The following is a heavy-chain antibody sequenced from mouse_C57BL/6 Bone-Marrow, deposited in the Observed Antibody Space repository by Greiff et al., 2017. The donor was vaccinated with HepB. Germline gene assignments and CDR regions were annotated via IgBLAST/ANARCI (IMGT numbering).Heavy chain of an antibody. CDR3: ARLGNFHYYAMDY. J-gene: IGHJ4*01. CDR1: GYTFTSYW. D-gene: IGHD2-1*01. CDR2: IHPNSGST. V-gene: IGHV1-64*01. Sequence: VQLQQHGAELVKPGASVKLSCKASGYTFTSYWMHWVKQRPGQGLEWIGMIHPNSGSTNYNEKFKSKATLTVDKSSSTAYMQLSSLTSEDSAVYDGARLGNFHYYAMDYWGQGTSVTVSS.